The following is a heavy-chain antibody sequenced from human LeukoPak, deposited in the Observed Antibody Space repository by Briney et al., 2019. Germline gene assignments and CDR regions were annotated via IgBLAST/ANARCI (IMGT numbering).Heavy chain of an antibody. J-gene: IGHJ1*01. D-gene: IGHD3-22*01. CDR1: GGSISSCY. CDR3: ASTIVVVITPQHAEYFQH. Sequence: SETLSLTCTVSGGSISSCYWSWIRQPPGKGLEWIGYIYYSGSTNYNPSLKSRVTISVDTSKNQFSLKLSSVTAEDTAVYYCASTIVVVITPQHAEYFQHWGQGTLVTVSS. CDR2: IYYSGST. V-gene: IGHV4-59*01.